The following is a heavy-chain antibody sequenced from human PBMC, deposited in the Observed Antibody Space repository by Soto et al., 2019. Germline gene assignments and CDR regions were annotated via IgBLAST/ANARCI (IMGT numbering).Heavy chain of an antibody. D-gene: IGHD2-2*01. V-gene: IGHV5-10-1*01. CDR3: ARTPYCSSTSCYYGMDV. J-gene: IGHJ6*02. CDR2: IGPSDSYT. Sequence: GESLKISCKGSGYSFTSYWISWVRQMPGKGLEWMGRIGPSDSYTNYSPSFQGHVTISADKSISTAYLQWSSLKASDTAMYYCARTPYCSSTSCYYGMDVWGQGTTVTSP. CDR1: GYSFTSYW.